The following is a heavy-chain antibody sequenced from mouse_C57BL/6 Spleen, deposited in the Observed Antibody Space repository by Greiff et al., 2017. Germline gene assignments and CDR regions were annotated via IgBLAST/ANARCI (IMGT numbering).Heavy chain of an antibody. Sequence: QLQASGPELVKPGASVKISCKASGYSFTDYNMNWVKQSNGKSLEWIGVINPNYGTTSYNQKFKGKATLTVDQTSSTAYMQLNSLTSEDSAVYYCARDYGSSHEGYWYCDVGGTGTTVTVSS. CDR3: ARDYGSSHEGYWYCDV. V-gene: IGHV1-39*01. CDR1: GYSFTDYN. J-gene: IGHJ1*03. D-gene: IGHD1-1*01. CDR2: INPNYGTT.